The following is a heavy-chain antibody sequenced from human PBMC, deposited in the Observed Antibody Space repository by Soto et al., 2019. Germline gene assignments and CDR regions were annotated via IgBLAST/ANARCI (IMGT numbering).Heavy chain of an antibody. CDR1: GFTFRSYA. V-gene: IGHV3-33*01. J-gene: IGHJ5*02. CDR2: IWYDGNNK. CDR3: ARRAEGSWYWIDP. Sequence: QVQLVESGGGVVQPARSLTLSCAASGFTFRSYAMHWVRQAPGKGLEWVAAIWYDGNNKYYADSVKGRFTISRDNSKNMVYLQMNSLRVEDTAVYYCARRAEGSWYWIDPWGQGTLVTVSS. D-gene: IGHD1-26*01.